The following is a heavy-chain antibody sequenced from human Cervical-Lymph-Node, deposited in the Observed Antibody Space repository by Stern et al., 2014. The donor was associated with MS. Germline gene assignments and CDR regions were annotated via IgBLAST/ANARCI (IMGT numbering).Heavy chain of an antibody. CDR3: AKQYFDSSGYSCYYGMDV. D-gene: IGHD3-22*01. Sequence: EVQLVESGGDLVQPGGSLRLSCAASGFTFNKYAMNWVRQAPGKGLEWVSTISGSGGSIYYADSVKGRFTISRDNSENTLYLQMHSLRAEDTAIYYCAKQYFDSSGYSCYYGMDVWGQGTTVTVSS. CDR2: ISGSGGSI. CDR1: GFTFNKYA. J-gene: IGHJ6*02. V-gene: IGHV3-23*04.